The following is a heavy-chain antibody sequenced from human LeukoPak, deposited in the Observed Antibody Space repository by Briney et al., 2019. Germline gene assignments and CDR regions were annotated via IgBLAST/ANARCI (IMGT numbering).Heavy chain of an antibody. CDR2: INPSGGST. J-gene: IGHJ4*02. Sequence: GASVKVSCKASGYTFTGYYMHWVRQAPGQGLEWMGIINPSGGSTSYAQKFQGRVTMTRDTSTSTVYMELSSLRSEDTAVYYCARTNKMGIMLDYWGQGTLVTVSS. V-gene: IGHV1-46*01. CDR3: ARTNKMGIMLDY. D-gene: IGHD1/OR15-1a*01. CDR1: GYTFTGYY.